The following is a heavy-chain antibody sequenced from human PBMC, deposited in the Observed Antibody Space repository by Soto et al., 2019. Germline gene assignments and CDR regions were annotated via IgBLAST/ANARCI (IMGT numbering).Heavy chain of an antibody. J-gene: IGHJ6*02. CDR1: GGSISSGGYS. D-gene: IGHD2-2*01. V-gene: IGHV4-30-2*01. Sequence: SETLSLTCAVSGGSISSGGYSWSWIRQPPGKGLEWIGYIYHSGSTYYNPSLKSRVTISVDRSKNQFSLKLSSVTAADTAVYYCARGGYCSSTSCPYYYYGMDVWGQGTTVTVS. CDR2: IYHSGST. CDR3: ARGGYCSSTSCPYYYYGMDV.